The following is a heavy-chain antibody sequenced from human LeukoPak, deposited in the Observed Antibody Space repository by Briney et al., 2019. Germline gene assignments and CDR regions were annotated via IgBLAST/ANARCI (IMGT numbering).Heavy chain of an antibody. V-gene: IGHV3-9*01. Sequence: GGSLRLSCAASGFTFDDYAMHWVRQAPGKGLAGVSGISWNSGSIGYADSVKGRFTISRDNAKNSLYLQMNSLRAEDTALYYCAKDIHRYCSSTSCLSGYYMDVWGKGTTVTVSS. CDR2: ISWNSGSI. D-gene: IGHD2-2*01. J-gene: IGHJ6*03. CDR3: AKDIHRYCSSTSCLSGYYMDV. CDR1: GFTFDDYA.